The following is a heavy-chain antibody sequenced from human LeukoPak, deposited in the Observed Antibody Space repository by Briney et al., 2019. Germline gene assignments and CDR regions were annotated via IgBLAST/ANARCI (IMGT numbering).Heavy chain of an antibody. Sequence: PGVSLRLSCAASGFTFSSYAMSWVRQSPGKGLEWVSAISGSGGSTYYADSVKGRFTISRDNSKNTLYLQMNSLRAEDTAVFYCAKDGRGDYFYMDVWGKGTTVTVSS. CDR1: GFTFSSYA. CDR2: ISGSGGST. V-gene: IGHV3-23*01. CDR3: AKDGRGDYFYMDV. D-gene: IGHD1-1*01. J-gene: IGHJ6*03.